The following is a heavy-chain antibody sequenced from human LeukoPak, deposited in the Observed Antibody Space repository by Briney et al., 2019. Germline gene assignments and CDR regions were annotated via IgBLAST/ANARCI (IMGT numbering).Heavy chain of an antibody. D-gene: IGHD5-12*01. J-gene: IGHJ3*02. CDR1: GGSITKNYF. Sequence: PSETLSLTCIVSGGSITKNYFWGWIRQPPGKDLEWIASDYFSGTTHYNPSLKSRVTMSVDMSKNQFSLKLTSVTAADTAMYYCARPRYSGYEGGAFDIWGQGTMVTVSS. CDR2: DYFSGTT. V-gene: IGHV4-39*07. CDR3: ARPRYSGYEGGAFDI.